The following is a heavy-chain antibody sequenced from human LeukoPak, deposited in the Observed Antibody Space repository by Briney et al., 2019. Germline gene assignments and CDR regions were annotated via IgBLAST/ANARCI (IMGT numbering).Heavy chain of an antibody. Sequence: SSETLSLTCTVSGGSISSYYWSWIRQPPGKELEWIGYIYYSGSTNYNPSLKSRVTISVDTSKNQFSLKLSSVTAADTAVYYCARATSGYVGVDYWGQGTLVTVSS. CDR3: ARATSGYVGVDY. J-gene: IGHJ4*02. CDR2: IYYSGST. V-gene: IGHV4-59*01. D-gene: IGHD1-26*01. CDR1: GGSISSYY.